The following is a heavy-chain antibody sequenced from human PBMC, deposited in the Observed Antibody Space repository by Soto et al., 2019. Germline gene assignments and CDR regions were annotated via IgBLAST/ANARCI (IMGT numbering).Heavy chain of an antibody. V-gene: IGHV4-59*01. J-gene: IGHJ4*02. CDR1: GGSISSYY. D-gene: IGHD6-13*01. CDR2: IYYSGST. Sequence: QVQLQESGPGLVKPSETLSLTCTVSGGSISSYYWSWIRQPPGKGLEWIGYIYYSGSTNYNPAIQGRLTISVDTSKNQFSLKRSSVTAADTAVYYCARAPAPVYSSSWYYFDYWGQGTLVTVSS. CDR3: ARAPAPVYSSSWYYFDY.